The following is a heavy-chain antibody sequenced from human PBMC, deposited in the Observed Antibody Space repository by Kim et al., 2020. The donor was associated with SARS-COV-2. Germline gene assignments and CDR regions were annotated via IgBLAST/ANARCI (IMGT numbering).Heavy chain of an antibody. Sequence: ASVKVSCKASGYTFIDYYMHWVRQAPGQGLEWMGIINPNGGRTTYAQKFQGRLTMTSDTSTSTVYLELSSLTSEDTAVYFCARQYCTSTSCYWGGWFDPWGQGTLVTVSS. CDR3: ARQYCTSTSCYWGGWFDP. D-gene: IGHD2-2*01. CDR2: INPNGGRT. J-gene: IGHJ5*02. V-gene: IGHV1-46*01. CDR1: GYTFIDYY.